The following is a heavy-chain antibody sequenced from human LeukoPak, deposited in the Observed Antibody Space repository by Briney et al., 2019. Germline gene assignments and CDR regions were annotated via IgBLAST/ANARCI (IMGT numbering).Heavy chain of an antibody. CDR3: ARLAVAGSFDY. J-gene: IGHJ4*02. D-gene: IGHD6-19*01. Sequence: SEILSLTCAVYGGSFSGYYWSWIRQPPGKGLEWIGEINHSGSTNYNPSLKSRVTISVDTSKNQFSLKLSSVTAADTAVYYCARLAVAGSFDYWGQGTLVTVSS. V-gene: IGHV4-34*01. CDR2: INHSGST. CDR1: GGSFSGYY.